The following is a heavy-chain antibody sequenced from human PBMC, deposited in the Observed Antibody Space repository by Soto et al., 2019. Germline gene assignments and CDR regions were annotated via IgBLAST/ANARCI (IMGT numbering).Heavy chain of an antibody. D-gene: IGHD3-22*01. CDR1: GGTFSSYA. V-gene: IGHV1-69*01. CDR2: IIPIFGTA. J-gene: IGHJ6*02. Sequence: QVQLVQSVAEVKKPGSSVKVSCKASGGTFSSYAISWVRQAPGQGLEWMGGIIPIFGTANYAQKFQGRVTITADESTSTAYMELSSLRSEDTAVYYCARCRYYDSSGYYYDYYYYGMDVWGQGTTVTVSS. CDR3: ARCRYYDSSGYYYDYYYYGMDV.